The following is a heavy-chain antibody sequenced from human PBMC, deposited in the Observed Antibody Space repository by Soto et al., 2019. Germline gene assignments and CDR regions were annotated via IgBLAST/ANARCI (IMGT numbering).Heavy chain of an antibody. CDR2: IYYSGST. CDR3: ARAVVVPAAIWSRWGNWFDP. V-gene: IGHV4-31*03. D-gene: IGHD2-2*01. J-gene: IGHJ5*02. CDR1: GGSISSGGYY. Sequence: QVQLQESGPGLVKPSQTLSLTCTVSGGSISSGGYYWSWIRQHPGKGLEWIGYIYYSGSTYYNPSLKSRVTISVDTSKNQFSLKLSSVTAADTAVYYCARAVVVPAAIWSRWGNWFDPWGQGTLVTVSS.